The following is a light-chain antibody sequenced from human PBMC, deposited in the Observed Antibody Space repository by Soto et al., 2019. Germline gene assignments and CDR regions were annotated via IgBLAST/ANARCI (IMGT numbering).Light chain of an antibody. CDR3: MQATHWPPT. J-gene: IGKJ1*01. Sequence: DVVMTQSPLSLPVTLGQPASISCRSSQSLVYSDGNAYLNWFQQRPGQSPRRLIYKASNRDSGVPDRFSGSWSGTDFTLQINGVEAEDVGVNYCMQATHWPPTFGRGTRVEIK. V-gene: IGKV2-30*01. CDR2: KAS. CDR1: QSLVYSDGNAY.